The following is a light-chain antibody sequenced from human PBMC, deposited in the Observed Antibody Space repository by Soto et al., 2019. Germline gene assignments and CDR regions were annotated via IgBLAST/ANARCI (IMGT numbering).Light chain of an antibody. CDR2: DVS. CDR3: NFYSRSRTARGV. CDR1: SSDVGGYNY. J-gene: IGLJ1*01. V-gene: IGLV2-14*01. Sequence: QSALTQPASVSGSPGQSITISCTGTSSDVGGYNYVSWYQQHPGKAPKLMIYDVSNRPSGVSNRFSGSKSGNTASLTISGLPAGGEADYYRNFYSRSRTARGVFGTGTKLTVL.